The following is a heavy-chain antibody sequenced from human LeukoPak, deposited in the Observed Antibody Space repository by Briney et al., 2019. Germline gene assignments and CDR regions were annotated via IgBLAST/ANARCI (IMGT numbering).Heavy chain of an antibody. Sequence: EGSLRLSCAASGFTFSSYAMSWVRQAPGKGLEWVSAISGSGGSTYYADSVKGRFTISRDNSKNTLYLQMNSLRAEDTAVYYCAKDSDILTGYEFDYWGQGTLVTVSS. J-gene: IGHJ4*02. CDR1: GFTFSSYA. CDR3: AKDSDILTGYEFDY. V-gene: IGHV3-23*01. D-gene: IGHD3-9*01. CDR2: ISGSGGST.